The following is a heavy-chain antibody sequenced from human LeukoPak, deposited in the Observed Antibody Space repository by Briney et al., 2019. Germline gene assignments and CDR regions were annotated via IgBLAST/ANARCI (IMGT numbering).Heavy chain of an antibody. CDR2: FMPMFQTA. J-gene: IGHJ4*02. CDR1: GGSFSSHA. D-gene: IGHD3-16*01. V-gene: IGHV1-69*01. Sequence: GSSVTVSCKPSGGSFSSHAISWVRQAPGHGLEWVGGFMPMFQTANYAQKFQGRVTIKADESTTEVYMELTRLKPDDTAIYYCARVGEFGINSAMIMPDWGQACLVTVSS. CDR3: ARVGEFGINSAMIMPD.